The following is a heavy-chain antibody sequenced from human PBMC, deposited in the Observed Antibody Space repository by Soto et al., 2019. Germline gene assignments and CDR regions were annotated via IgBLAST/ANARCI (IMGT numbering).Heavy chain of an antibody. CDR3: ARGAATNDILTGEGFYGY. V-gene: IGHV3-30-3*01. CDR1: GFTFSSYA. D-gene: IGHD3-9*01. Sequence: PGGSLRLSCAASGFTFSSYAMHWVRQAPGKGLEWVAVISYDGSNKYYADSVKGRFTISRDNSKNTLYLQMNSLRAEDTAVYYCARGAATNDILTGEGFYGYWGQGTLVTVSS. J-gene: IGHJ4*02. CDR2: ISYDGSNK.